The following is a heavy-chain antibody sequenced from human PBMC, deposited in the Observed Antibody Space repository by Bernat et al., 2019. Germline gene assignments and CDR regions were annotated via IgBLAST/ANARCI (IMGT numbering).Heavy chain of an antibody. J-gene: IGHJ4*02. CDR2: ISWNSGSI. D-gene: IGHD3-10*01. V-gene: IGHV3-9*01. CDR3: AKGGMVRGVIIAYYFDY. Sequence: EVQLVESGGGLVQPGRSLRLSCAASGFTFDDYAMHWVRQAPGKGLEWGSGISWNSGSIGYAHSVKGRFTISRDNAKNSLYLQMNSLRAEDTALYYCAKGGMVRGVIIAYYFDYWGQGTLVTVSS. CDR1: GFTFDDYA.